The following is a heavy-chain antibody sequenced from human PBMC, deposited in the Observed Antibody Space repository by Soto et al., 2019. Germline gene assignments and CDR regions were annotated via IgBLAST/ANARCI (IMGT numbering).Heavy chain of an antibody. Sequence: QEQVVESGGGVVQPGGSLTLSCAASGFTFDNHGIHWVRQAPGKGLEWVAVISFDGSDEYYAESVKGRFTISRDNSKNTVYLQMTKLRAEDRAVYYCTKEHAPGPSYYYYMAVWGRGTAVTVSS. CDR3: TKEHAPGPSYYYYMAV. CDR2: ISFDGSDE. CDR1: GFTFDNHG. V-gene: IGHV3-30*18. J-gene: IGHJ6*03. D-gene: IGHD6-13*01.